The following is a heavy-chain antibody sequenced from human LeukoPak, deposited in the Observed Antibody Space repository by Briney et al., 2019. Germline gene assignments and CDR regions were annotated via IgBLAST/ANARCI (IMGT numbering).Heavy chain of an antibody. CDR1: GFTFSSYW. CDR2: INGDGRNI. V-gene: IGHV3-74*01. Sequence: GGSLRLSCVASGFTFSSYWMHWVRHDPRKGLVWVSRINGDGRNINYADSVRGRFTISRDNAKNTLYLQMNTLRVEDTAVYYCAKVGRRYSSSWNFDYWGQGTLVTVSS. D-gene: IGHD6-13*01. CDR3: AKVGRRYSSSWNFDY. J-gene: IGHJ4*02.